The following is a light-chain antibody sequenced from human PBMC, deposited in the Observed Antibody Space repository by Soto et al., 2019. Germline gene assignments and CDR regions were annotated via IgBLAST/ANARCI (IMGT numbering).Light chain of an antibody. V-gene: IGKV4-1*01. Sequence: EIVMTQSPDSLAVSLGERATINCKSSQSVLESSNNKNYFGWYQQKPGQPPKLIIYWASTRESGVPDRFSGSGSGTDFTLTISSLQAEDVAVYFCLQTYSLPFTFGQGTKLEVK. CDR2: WAS. J-gene: IGKJ2*01. CDR3: LQTYSLPFT. CDR1: QSVLESSNNKNY.